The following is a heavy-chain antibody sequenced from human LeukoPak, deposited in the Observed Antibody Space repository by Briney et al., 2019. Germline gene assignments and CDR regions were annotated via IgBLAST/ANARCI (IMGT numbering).Heavy chain of an antibody. D-gene: IGHD3-10*01. CDR2: ISTSSSYI. Sequence: GGSLRLSCAASGFTFSIYSMNWVRQAPGKGLEWVSSISTSSSYIYYADSVKGRFTISRDNAKKSLYLQMNSLRAEDTAVYYCAAGTRRIWLGELLPMGLHYWGQGTLVTVSS. J-gene: IGHJ4*02. V-gene: IGHV3-21*01. CDR1: GFTFSIYS. CDR3: AAGTRRIWLGELLPMGLHY.